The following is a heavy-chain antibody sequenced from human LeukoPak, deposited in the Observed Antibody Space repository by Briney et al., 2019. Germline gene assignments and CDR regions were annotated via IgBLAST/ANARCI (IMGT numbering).Heavy chain of an antibody. CDR2: INPSGGST. J-gene: IGHJ3*02. Sequence: ASVKVSCKASGYTFTSYYMHWVRQAPGQGLEWMGIINPSGGSTSYAQKFQGRVTMTRDTSTSTVYMELSSLRAEDTAVYYCAKDQGYYDSSGYYESGAFDIWGQGTMVTVSS. D-gene: IGHD3-22*01. V-gene: IGHV1-46*01. CDR1: GYTFTSYY. CDR3: AKDQGYYDSSGYYESGAFDI.